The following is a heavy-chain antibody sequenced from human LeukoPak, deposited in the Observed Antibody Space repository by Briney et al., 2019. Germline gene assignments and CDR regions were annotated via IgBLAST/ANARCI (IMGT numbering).Heavy chain of an antibody. CDR2: IYTGGYT. CDR3: ASHPRHASGTYYNAHFDY. D-gene: IGHD3-10*01. Sequence: PSETLSLTCTVSGGSIETYYWNWIRQPAGKGLEWIGRIYTGGYTDYNPSLNSRVTMSLDTSKNLFSLELNSVSAADTAAYYCASHPRHASGTYYNAHFDYWGQGILVTVSS. J-gene: IGHJ4*02. CDR1: GGSIETYY. V-gene: IGHV4-4*07.